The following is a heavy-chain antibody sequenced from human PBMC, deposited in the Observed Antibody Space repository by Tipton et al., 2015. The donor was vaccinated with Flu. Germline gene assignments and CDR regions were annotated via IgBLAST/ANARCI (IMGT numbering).Heavy chain of an antibody. J-gene: IGHJ4*02. Sequence: TLSLTCTVSGGSISSYYWSWIRQPPGKGLEWIGYIYYSGSTNYNPSLKSRVTISVDTSKNQFSLKLSSVTAADTAVYYCARDYVWGSYRHFDYWGQGTLVTVSS. CDR3: ARDYVWGSYRHFDY. CDR1: GGSISSYY. D-gene: IGHD3-16*02. V-gene: IGHV4-59*01. CDR2: IYYSGST.